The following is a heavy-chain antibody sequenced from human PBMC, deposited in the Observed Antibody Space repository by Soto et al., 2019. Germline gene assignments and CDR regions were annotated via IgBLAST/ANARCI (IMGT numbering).Heavy chain of an antibody. CDR2: IYPGDSDT. V-gene: IGHV5-51*01. D-gene: IGHD2-2*02. CDR3: ARHGCSSTSCYTFYYYGMDV. Sequence: PEESLTISCKVSGYSFTSYWIVWVLQMPGKGLEWMGIIYPGDSDTRYSPSFQGQVTISADKSISTAYLQWSSLKASDTAMYYCARHGCSSTSCYTFYYYGMDVWGQGTTVTVSS. CDR1: GYSFTSYW. J-gene: IGHJ6*01.